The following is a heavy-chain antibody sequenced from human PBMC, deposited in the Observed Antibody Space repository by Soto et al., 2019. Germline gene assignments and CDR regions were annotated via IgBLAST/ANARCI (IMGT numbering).Heavy chain of an antibody. D-gene: IGHD2-8*01. J-gene: IGHJ5*02. Sequence: QVQLLESGPGLVKPSETLSLTCTVSGGSVNGYYWNWIRQPPGKGLEWIGYIYSTGSTNYNPSLQSRVTISVATSKNQLSLKLRSVTAADTAVYYCARVPYCSNDICYNWFDPWGQGILVTVSA. V-gene: IGHV4-59*02. CDR3: ARVPYCSNDICYNWFDP. CDR2: IYSTGST. CDR1: GGSVNGYY.